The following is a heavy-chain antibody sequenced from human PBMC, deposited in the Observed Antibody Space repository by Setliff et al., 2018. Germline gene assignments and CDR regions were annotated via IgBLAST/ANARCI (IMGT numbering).Heavy chain of an antibody. D-gene: IGHD3-16*01. CDR2: INTNTGNP. CDR3: ASRGTSNGYYYYMDV. Sequence: ASVKVSCKASGGIFNSFSITWVLQAPGQGLEWMGWINTNTGNPTYAQGFTGRFVFSLDTSVSTAYLQISSLKAEDTAVYYCASRGTSNGYYYYMDVWGKGTTVTVSS. CDR1: GGIFNSFS. J-gene: IGHJ6*03. V-gene: IGHV7-4-1*02.